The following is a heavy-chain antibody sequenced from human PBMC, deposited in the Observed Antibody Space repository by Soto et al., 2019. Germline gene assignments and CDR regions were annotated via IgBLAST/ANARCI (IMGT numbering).Heavy chain of an antibody. V-gene: IGHV1-69*01. CDR3: ARDAIAVTGTDY. CDR1: GATFSSYA. J-gene: IGHJ4*02. CDR2: IIPIFGTV. Sequence: QVQLVQSGAEVKKPGSSVRVSCKTSGATFSSYAIDWVRQAPGQGLEWMGEIIPIFGTVNYAQNFQGRVTFTADASTSTAYMDLASLTSDDTAVYYCARDAIAVTGTDYWGQGTLVTVSS. D-gene: IGHD6-19*01.